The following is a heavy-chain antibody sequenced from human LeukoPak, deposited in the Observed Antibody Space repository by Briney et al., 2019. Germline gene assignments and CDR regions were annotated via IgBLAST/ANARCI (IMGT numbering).Heavy chain of an antibody. V-gene: IGHV3-30-3*01. CDR3: ARAPERLLYYYMDV. J-gene: IGHJ6*03. D-gene: IGHD2-15*01. CDR2: ISYDGSNK. Sequence: GGSLRLSCAASGFTFSSYAMHWVRQAPGKGLEWVAVISYDGSNKYYADSVKGRFTISRDNSKNTLYLQMNSLRAEGTAVYYSARAPERLLYYYMDVWGKGTTVTVSS. CDR1: GFTFSSYA.